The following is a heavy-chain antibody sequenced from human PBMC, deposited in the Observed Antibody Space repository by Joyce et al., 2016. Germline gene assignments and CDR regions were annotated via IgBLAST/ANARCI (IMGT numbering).Heavy chain of an antibody. D-gene: IGHD1-1*01. V-gene: IGHV3-30*18. J-gene: IGHJ1*01. CDR1: GFTFNSFA. Sequence: QFQLVESGGRVVQPGRSLRPSCRASGFTFNSFAMHWVRQAPGKGLEWVAVISHDAERQFYGESSKGRFTISRDNYKNTLDLQMNSLRVEDTAVYYCAKGALADQLLPPADLWGQGTLVTVSS. CDR3: AKGALADQLLPPADL. CDR2: ISHDAERQ.